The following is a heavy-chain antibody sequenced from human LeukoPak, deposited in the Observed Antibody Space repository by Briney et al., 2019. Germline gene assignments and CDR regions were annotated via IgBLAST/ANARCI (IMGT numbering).Heavy chain of an antibody. CDR1: GYTFTGYY. CDR2: INPSSGGT. J-gene: IGHJ4*02. CDR3: ARARDYYGSGLIYFDY. Sequence: ASVKLSCKAFGYTFTGYYMHWVRQAPGQGLEWMGWINPSSGGTNYAQKFQGRVTMTRDTSISTAYMELSRLRSDDTAVYYCARARDYYGSGLIYFDYWGQGTLVTVSS. D-gene: IGHD3-10*01. V-gene: IGHV1-2*02.